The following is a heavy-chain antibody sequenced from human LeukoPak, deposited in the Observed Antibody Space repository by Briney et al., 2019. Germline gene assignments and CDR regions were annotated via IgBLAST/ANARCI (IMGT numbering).Heavy chain of an antibody. CDR3: AREPCSTTNCRIFDY. CDR2: ISNSGSII. J-gene: IGHJ4*02. Sequence: GGSLRLSCAASGFTFSDFYMSWLRQAPGKGLEWVSCISNSGSIIYYADSVKGRFTISRDNAKSSLYLQVNSLRAEDTAVYYCAREPCSTTNCRIFDYWGQGTLVTVSS. V-gene: IGHV3-11*04. CDR1: GFTFSDFY. D-gene: IGHD2-2*01.